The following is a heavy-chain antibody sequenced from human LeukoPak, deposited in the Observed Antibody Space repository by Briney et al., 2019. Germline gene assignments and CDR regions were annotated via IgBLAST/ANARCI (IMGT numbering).Heavy chain of an antibody. Sequence: SETLSLTCTVSGGSISSYYWSWIRQPPGKGLEWIGYIYYSGSTNYNPSLKSRVTISVDTSKNQFSLTLSSVTAPDTDVYYCARASDALNWYFDLWGGGTLVTV. V-gene: IGHV4-59*01. CDR3: ARASDALNWYFDL. CDR2: IYYSGST. D-gene: IGHD4/OR15-4a*01. J-gene: IGHJ2*01. CDR1: GGSISSYY.